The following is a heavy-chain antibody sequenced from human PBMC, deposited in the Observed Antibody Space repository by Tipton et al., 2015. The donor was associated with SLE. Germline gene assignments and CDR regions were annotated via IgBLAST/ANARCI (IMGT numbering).Heavy chain of an antibody. CDR3: ASYSSSYFDY. CDR2: IYYSGST. CDR1: VVSISSYY. J-gene: IGHJ4*02. Sequence: LRLSCTVSVVSISSYYWSWIRQPPGKGLEWIGYIYYSGSTHYNPSLKSRVTISVDTSKNQFSLKLSSVTAADTAVYYCASYSSSYFDYWGQGTLVTVSS. D-gene: IGHD6-6*01. V-gene: IGHV4-59*12.